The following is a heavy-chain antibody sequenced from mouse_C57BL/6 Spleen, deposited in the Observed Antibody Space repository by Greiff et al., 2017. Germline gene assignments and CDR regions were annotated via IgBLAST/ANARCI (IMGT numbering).Heavy chain of an antibody. CDR1: GYTFTSYW. Sequence: QVQLQQPGAELVMPGASVKLSCKASGYTFTSYWMHWVKQRPGQGLEWIGEIDPSDSYTNYNQKFKGKSTLTVDKSSSTAYMQLSSLTSEDSAVYYCARKDYYRYFDVWGTGTTVTVSS. J-gene: IGHJ1*03. CDR3: ARKDYYRYFDV. CDR2: IDPSDSYT. D-gene: IGHD2-12*01. V-gene: IGHV1-69*01.